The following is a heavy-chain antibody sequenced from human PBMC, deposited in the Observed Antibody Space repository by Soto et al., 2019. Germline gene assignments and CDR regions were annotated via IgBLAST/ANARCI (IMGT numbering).Heavy chain of an antibody. J-gene: IGHJ6*02. CDR2: INPNSGGT. Sequence: ASVKVSCKASGYTFTGYYMHWVRQAPGQGLERMGWINPNSGGTNYAQKFQGWVTMTRDTSISTAYMELSRLRSDDTAVYYCGGSPVAGYYYYGMDVWGQGTTVTVSS. V-gene: IGHV1-2*04. CDR3: GGSPVAGYYYYGMDV. D-gene: IGHD6-19*01. CDR1: GYTFTGYY.